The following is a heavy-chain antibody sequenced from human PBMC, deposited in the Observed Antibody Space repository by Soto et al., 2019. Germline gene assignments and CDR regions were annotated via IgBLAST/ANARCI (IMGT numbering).Heavy chain of an antibody. CDR2: TYYRSKWYN. CDR3: PRGLSSGRNNWFDP. D-gene: IGHD6-19*01. V-gene: IGHV6-1*01. J-gene: IGHJ5*02. CDR1: GDSVSSSSVT. Sequence: SQTLSLTCAISGDSVSSSSVTWNWIRQSPSRGLEWLGRTYYRSKWYNDYAVSVKSRITINPGTSKNQFSLQLNSVTPEDTAVYYCPRGLSSGRNNWFDPWGQGTLVTVSS.